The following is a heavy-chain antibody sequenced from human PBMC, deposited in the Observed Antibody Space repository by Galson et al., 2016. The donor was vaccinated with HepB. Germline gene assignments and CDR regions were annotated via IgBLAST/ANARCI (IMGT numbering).Heavy chain of an antibody. Sequence: SCKASGYTFTGYYMHWVRQAPGQGLEWTGWINPDSGVTSYAQKFQGRVTMTRDTSISTVYMELSRLKSDDTAIYYCARDRYSGSYYVGAFDIWGQGTMVTVSS. J-gene: IGHJ3*02. V-gene: IGHV1-2*02. CDR2: INPDSGVT. CDR1: GYTFTGYY. CDR3: ARDRYSGSYYVGAFDI. D-gene: IGHD1-26*01.